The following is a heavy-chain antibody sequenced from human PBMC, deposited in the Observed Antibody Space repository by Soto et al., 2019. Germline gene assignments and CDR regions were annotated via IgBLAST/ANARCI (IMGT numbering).Heavy chain of an antibody. CDR3: ARAPPTHYGMDV. CDR1: GFTFSSYS. V-gene: IGHV3-21*01. J-gene: IGHJ6*02. CDR2: ISSSSSYI. Sequence: EVQLVESGGCLVKPGGSLRLSCAASGFTFSSYSMNWVRQAPGKGLEWVSSISSSSSYIYYADSVKGRFTISRDNAKNSLYLQMNSLRAEDTAVYYCARAPPTHYGMDVWGQGTTVTVSS.